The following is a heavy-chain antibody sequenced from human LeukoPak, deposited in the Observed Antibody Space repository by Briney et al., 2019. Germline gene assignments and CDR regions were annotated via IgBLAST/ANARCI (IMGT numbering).Heavy chain of an antibody. J-gene: IGHJ6*02. CDR2: ISPVSSYT. Sequence: GGSLRLSCLASGSSFNSYTMNWVREAPGKGLEWASTISPVSSYTWYAESVKGRFTISRDNPKNSLYLQMDSLRAEDTAVYYCVRDVSRRIGMDVWGQGTTVTVSS. V-gene: IGHV3-21*01. CDR3: VRDVSRRIGMDV. D-gene: IGHD2/OR15-2a*01. CDR1: GSSFNSYT.